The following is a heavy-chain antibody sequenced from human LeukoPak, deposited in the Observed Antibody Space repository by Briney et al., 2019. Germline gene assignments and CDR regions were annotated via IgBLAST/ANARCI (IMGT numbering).Heavy chain of an antibody. CDR1: GGSISSGGYY. D-gene: IGHD2-8*01. V-gene: IGHV4-31*03. CDR2: IYYSGST. Sequence: SETLSLTCTVSGGSISSGGYYWSWIRQHPGKGLEWIGYIYYSGSTYYNPTLKSRVTISVDTSKNQFSLKLSSVTAADTAVYYCARPGVRNDAFDIWGQGTMVTVSS. J-gene: IGHJ3*02. CDR3: ARPGVRNDAFDI.